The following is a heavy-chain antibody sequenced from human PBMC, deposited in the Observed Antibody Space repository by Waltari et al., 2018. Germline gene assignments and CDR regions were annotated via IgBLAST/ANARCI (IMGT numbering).Heavy chain of an antibody. V-gene: IGHV4-59*01. D-gene: IGHD3-10*01. CDR1: GGSISSYY. CDR3: ARVGSYYDSYYFDY. J-gene: IGHJ4*02. CDR2: SYYSGST. Sequence: QVQLQESGPGLVKPSETLSLTCTGSGGSISSYYWSWIRQPPGKGLEWIGDSYYSGSTNYTPTLKSRVTISVDTSKNQFYLKLSSVTAADTAVYYCARVGSYYDSYYFDYWGQGTLVTVSS.